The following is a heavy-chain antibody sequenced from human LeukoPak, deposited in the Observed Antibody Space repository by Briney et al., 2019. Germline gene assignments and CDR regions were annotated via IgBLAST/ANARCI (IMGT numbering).Heavy chain of an antibody. CDR3: ARSEFFSTCSSTSCYEVAEYFQH. CDR1: GFTVSSNY. D-gene: IGHD2-2*01. V-gene: IGHV3-53*01. CDR2: IYSGGST. Sequence: PGGSLRLSCAASGFTVSSNYMSWVRQAPGKGLEWVSVIYSGGSTYYADPVKGRFTISRDNSKNTLYLQMNSLRAEDTAVYYCARSEFFSTCSSTSCYEVAEYFQHWGQGTLVTVSS. J-gene: IGHJ1*01.